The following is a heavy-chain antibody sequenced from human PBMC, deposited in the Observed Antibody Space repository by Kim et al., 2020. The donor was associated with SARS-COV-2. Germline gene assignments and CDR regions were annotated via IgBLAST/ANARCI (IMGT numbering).Heavy chain of an antibody. CDR2: ITVYNGNT. CDR1: GNRFTSYS. V-gene: IGHV1-18*04. J-gene: IGHJ6*02. Sequence: ASVKVSCKASGNRFTSYSITWVRQAPGQGLEWLGQITVYNGNTNYAHSVQGRLTLTTDAPTSFAYMELRNLRFEDTAIYYCAKETSLAYDGIDVWGQGTT. D-gene: IGHD3-22*01. CDR3: AKETSLAYDGIDV.